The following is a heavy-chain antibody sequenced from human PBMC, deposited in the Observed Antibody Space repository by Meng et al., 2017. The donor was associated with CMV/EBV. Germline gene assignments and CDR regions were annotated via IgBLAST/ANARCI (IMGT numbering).Heavy chain of an antibody. CDR1: GGFFSGFF. D-gene: IGHD3-22*01. V-gene: IGHV4-4*07. Sequence: VQRTVPAQGLVKPSRTFASPWRVSGGFFSGFFWTWIRQPAGKGLEWIGRIYSTGGTNYNPSFESRVTISLDGSNNQFSLKLDSVTAADTAIYYCARERGDDSGYNFDSWGQGTLVTVSS. CDR2: IYSTGGT. J-gene: IGHJ4*02. CDR3: ARERGDDSGYNFDS.